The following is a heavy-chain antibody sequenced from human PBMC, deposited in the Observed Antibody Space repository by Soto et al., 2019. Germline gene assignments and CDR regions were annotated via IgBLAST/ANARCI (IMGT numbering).Heavy chain of an antibody. Sequence: SETLSLTCTVSGGSISSYYWSWIRQPPGKGLEWIGYIYYSGSTNYNPSLKSRVTISVDTSKNQFSLKLSSVTAADTAVYYCARSPILVPLYFDYWGQGTPVTVSS. CDR1: GGSISSYY. J-gene: IGHJ4*02. CDR3: ARSPILVPLYFDY. D-gene: IGHD3-22*01. V-gene: IGHV4-59*01. CDR2: IYYSGST.